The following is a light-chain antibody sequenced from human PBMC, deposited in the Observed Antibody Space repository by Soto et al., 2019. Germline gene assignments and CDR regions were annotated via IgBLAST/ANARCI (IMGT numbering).Light chain of an antibody. CDR1: SSDVGGYNY. CDR3: SSYTSSSTLEDVV. CDR2: DVS. Sequence: QSALTQPASVSGSPGQSITISCPGTSSDVGGYNYVSWYQQHPGKAPKLMIYDVSNRPSGVSNRFSGSKSGNTASLTISGLQAEDEADYYCSSYTSSSTLEDVVFGGGTKLTVL. J-gene: IGLJ2*01. V-gene: IGLV2-14*01.